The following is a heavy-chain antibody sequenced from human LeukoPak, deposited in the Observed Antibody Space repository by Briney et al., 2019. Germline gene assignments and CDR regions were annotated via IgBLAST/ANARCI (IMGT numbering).Heavy chain of an antibody. Sequence: GGSLRLSCAASEFDFSSHAMTWVRQAPGKGLEWVSAISISGSKTYYADSVKGRFTISRDNSKNTLYLQMNSLRAEDTAVYYCARDRPYTIFGVVTPYYYYGMDVWGQGTTVTVSS. J-gene: IGHJ6*02. CDR2: ISISGSKT. V-gene: IGHV3-23*01. D-gene: IGHD3-3*01. CDR1: EFDFSSHA. CDR3: ARDRPYTIFGVVTPYYYYGMDV.